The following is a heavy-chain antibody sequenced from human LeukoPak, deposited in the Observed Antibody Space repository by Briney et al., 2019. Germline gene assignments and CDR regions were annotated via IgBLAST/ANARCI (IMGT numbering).Heavy chain of an antibody. Sequence: PSETLSLTCTVSGGSISSYYWSWIRQPPGKGLEWIGYIYYSGSTNYNPSLKSRVTISVDTSKNQFSLKLSSVTAADTAVYYCARTQYYVSSIYNWFDPWGQGTLVTVSS. D-gene: IGHD3-16*01. CDR3: ARTQYYVSSIYNWFDP. J-gene: IGHJ5*02. CDR2: IYYSGST. CDR1: GGSISSYY. V-gene: IGHV4-59*01.